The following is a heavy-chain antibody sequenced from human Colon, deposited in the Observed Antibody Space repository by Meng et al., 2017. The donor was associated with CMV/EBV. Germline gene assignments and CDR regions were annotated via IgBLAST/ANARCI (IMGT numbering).Heavy chain of an antibody. V-gene: IGHV3-48*03. D-gene: IGHD3-10*01. CDR1: GFTFGSYE. Sequence: GESLKISCEASGFTFGSYEMNWVRQAPGKGLEWVAYIGTGQTSVHYADSVKGRFTISRDNVKNVLYLQMNSLSTEDTAVYYCARGSAVLAWYGESQSRAGDLWGQGTLVTVSS. CDR2: IGTGQTSV. J-gene: IGHJ5*02. CDR3: ARGSAVLAWYGESQSRAGDL.